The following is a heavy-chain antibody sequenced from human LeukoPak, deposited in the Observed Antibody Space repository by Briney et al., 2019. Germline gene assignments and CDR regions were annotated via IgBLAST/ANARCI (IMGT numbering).Heavy chain of an antibody. Sequence: ASVKVSCKASGYTFTSYGISWVRQAHGQGLEWMGWISAYNGNTNYAQKLQGRVTMTTDTSTSTAYMELRSLRSDDTAVYYCARSSRRLPSGKDWFDPWGQGTLVTVSS. D-gene: IGHD6-13*01. V-gene: IGHV1-18*01. J-gene: IGHJ5*02. CDR2: ISAYNGNT. CDR3: ARSSRRLPSGKDWFDP. CDR1: GYTFTSYG.